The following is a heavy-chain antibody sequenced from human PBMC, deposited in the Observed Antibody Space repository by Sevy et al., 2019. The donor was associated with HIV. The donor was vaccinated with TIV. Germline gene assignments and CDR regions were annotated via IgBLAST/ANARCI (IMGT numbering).Heavy chain of an antibody. CDR1: GFTFSSYS. J-gene: IGHJ6*02. CDR3: ARNGGYADYGMDV. V-gene: IGHV3-48*01. D-gene: IGHD2-2*01. CDR2: MNSITSTI. Sequence: GGSLRLSCVGSGFTFSSYSMNWVRQAPGKGLEWLSYMNSITSTIYYADSVKGRFTISRDNAKNSVSLQMHSLRAEDTAVYYCARNGGYADYGMDVWRQGTTVTVSS.